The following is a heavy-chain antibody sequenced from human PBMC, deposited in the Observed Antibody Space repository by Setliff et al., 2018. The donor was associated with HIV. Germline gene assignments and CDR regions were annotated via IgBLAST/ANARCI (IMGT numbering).Heavy chain of an antibody. Sequence: PSETLSLTCTVSGGSINTGSYYWSWIRQPAGKGLEWIGEIYHSGSTHYNPSLQSRVTISVDKSKSQFSLKLNSVTAADTAVYYCGGNGYYSIDYWGQGTLVTVSS. CDR2: IYHSGST. CDR1: GGSINTGSYY. CDR3: GGNGYYSIDY. V-gene: IGHV4-61*10. D-gene: IGHD3-22*01. J-gene: IGHJ4*02.